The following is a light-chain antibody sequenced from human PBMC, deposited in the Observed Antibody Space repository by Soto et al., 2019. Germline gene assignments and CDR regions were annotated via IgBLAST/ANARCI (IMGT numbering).Light chain of an antibody. CDR2: DVS. V-gene: IGLV2-14*01. Sequence: QSALTQPASVSGSPGQSITISCTGTSSDVGGYKYVSWYQQHPGKDPKLMIYDVSNRPSGVSNRFSGSKSGNTASLTISGLQAEDEADYYCSSYTSSSTLVVFGGGTKVTVL. CDR3: SSYTSSSTLVV. CDR1: SSDVGGYKY. J-gene: IGLJ2*01.